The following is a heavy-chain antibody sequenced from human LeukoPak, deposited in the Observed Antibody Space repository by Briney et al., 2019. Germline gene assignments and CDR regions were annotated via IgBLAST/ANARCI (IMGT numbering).Heavy chain of an antibody. V-gene: IGHV1-8*03. CDR2: MNPNSGNT. J-gene: IGHJ6*03. CDR3: ARVGSSTSYYYYMDV. D-gene: IGHD2-2*01. CDR1: GYTFTSYD. Sequence: APVKVSCKASGYTFTSYDINWVRQATGQGLEWMGWMNPNSGNTGYAQKFQGRVTITRNTSISTAYMELSSLRSEDTAVYYRARVGSSTSYYYYMDVWGKGTTVTVSS.